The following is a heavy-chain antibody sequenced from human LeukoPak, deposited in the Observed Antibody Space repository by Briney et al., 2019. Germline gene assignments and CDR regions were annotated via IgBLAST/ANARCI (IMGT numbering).Heavy chain of an antibody. J-gene: IGHJ1*01. V-gene: IGHV3-23*01. CDR2: ISGSGGST. CDR3: TPYGGNRGGYFQH. D-gene: IGHD4-23*01. Sequence: GGSLRLSCAASGFTFSSYAMSWVRQAPGKGLEWVSAISGSGGSTYYADSVKGRFTISRDNSKNTLYLQMNSLRAEDTAVYYCTPYGGNRGGYFQHWGQGTLVTVSS. CDR1: GFTFSSYA.